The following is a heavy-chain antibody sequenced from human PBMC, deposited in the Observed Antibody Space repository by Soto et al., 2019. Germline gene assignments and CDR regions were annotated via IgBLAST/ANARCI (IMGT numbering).Heavy chain of an antibody. Sequence: PGGSLRLSCEASGFTFTNYGMHWVRQAPGQGLEWLAVIWYDESKKYYADSVKGRFTISRDKANNTLYLQMNTLRAEDTAVYYCARDFRGDFDYWGQGTLVTVSS. CDR2: IWYDESKK. V-gene: IGHV3-33*08. D-gene: IGHD3-16*01. J-gene: IGHJ4*02. CDR3: ARDFRGDFDY. CDR1: GFTFTNYG.